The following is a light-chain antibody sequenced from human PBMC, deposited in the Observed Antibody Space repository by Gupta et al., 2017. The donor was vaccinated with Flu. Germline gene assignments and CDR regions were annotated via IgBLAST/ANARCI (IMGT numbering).Light chain of an antibody. V-gene: IGKV1-5*03. J-gene: IGKJ2*01. CDR2: KAS. Sequence: DIQMTQSPSTLSASVGDRVTITCRASQSISSWLAWYQQKPGKAPKLLIYKASSLESGVPSRFSGSRSGTEFTLTIISRQPDDFATYYCQQENSYPYTFGQGTKLEIK. CDR3: QQENSYPYT. CDR1: QSISSW.